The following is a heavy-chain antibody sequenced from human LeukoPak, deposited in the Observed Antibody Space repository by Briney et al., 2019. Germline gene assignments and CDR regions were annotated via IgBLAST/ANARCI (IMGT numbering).Heavy chain of an antibody. CDR2: ISGSGGST. Sequence: GGSLRLPCAASGFTFSSYAMSWVRQAPGKGLEWVSAISGSGGSTYYADSVKGRFTISRDNSKNTLYLQMNSLRAEDTAVYYCAKDRGSSGFYNYWGQGTLVTVSS. CDR3: AKDRGSSGFYNY. CDR1: GFTFSSYA. D-gene: IGHD6-19*01. J-gene: IGHJ4*02. V-gene: IGHV3-23*01.